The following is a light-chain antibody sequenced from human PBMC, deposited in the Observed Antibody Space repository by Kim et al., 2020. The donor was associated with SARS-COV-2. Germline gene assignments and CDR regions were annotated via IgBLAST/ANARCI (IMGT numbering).Light chain of an antibody. CDR2: DAS. CDR1: QSISSW. J-gene: IGKJ1*01. Sequence: SASVGDRVTITCRASQSISSWLAWYQQKPGKAPRLLIYDASSLESGVTSRFSGSGSGTEFTLTISSLQPDDSATYYCQQYNYYRTFGQGTKVDIK. V-gene: IGKV1-5*01. CDR3: QQYNYYRT.